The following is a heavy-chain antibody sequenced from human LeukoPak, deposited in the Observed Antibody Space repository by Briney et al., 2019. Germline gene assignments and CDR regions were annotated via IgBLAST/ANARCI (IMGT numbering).Heavy chain of an antibody. CDR3: ARGGYCSSTSCYGVVGWFDP. D-gene: IGHD2-2*01. Sequence: GGSLRLSCAASGFTFSSYWMNWVRQAPGKGLEWVANIKQDGSEKYYVDSVKGRFTISRDNAKNSLYLQMNSLRAEDTAVYYCARGGYCSSTSCYGVVGWFDPWGQGTLVTVSS. CDR2: IKQDGSEK. J-gene: IGHJ5*02. V-gene: IGHV3-7*01. CDR1: GFTFSSYW.